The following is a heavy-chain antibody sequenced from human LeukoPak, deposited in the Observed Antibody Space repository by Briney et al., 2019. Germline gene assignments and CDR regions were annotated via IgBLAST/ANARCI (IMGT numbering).Heavy chain of an antibody. J-gene: IGHJ3*02. CDR1: GYTFSSYG. Sequence: EASVKVSCKTSGYTFSSYGINWVRQAPGQGLEWMGGIIPIFGTANYAQKFQGRVTITTDESTSTAYMELSSLRSEDTAVYYCARAPFGVVPAARAYAFDIWGQGTMVTVSS. D-gene: IGHD2-2*01. V-gene: IGHV1-69*05. CDR2: IIPIFGTA. CDR3: ARAPFGVVPAARAYAFDI.